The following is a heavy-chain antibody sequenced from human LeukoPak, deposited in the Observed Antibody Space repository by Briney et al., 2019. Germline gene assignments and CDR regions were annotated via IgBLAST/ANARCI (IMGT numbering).Heavy chain of an antibody. CDR1: GGSISSYY. D-gene: IGHD3-9*01. V-gene: IGHV4-59*01. CDR3: ARNRYDILTGYYYYYMDV. CDR2: IYYSGST. J-gene: IGHJ6*03. Sequence: PSETLSLTCTVSGGSISSYYWSWIRQPPGKGLEWIGYIYYSGSTNYNPSLKSRVTISVDTSKNQFSLKLSSVTAADTAVYYCARNRYDILTGYYYYYMDVWGKGTTVT.